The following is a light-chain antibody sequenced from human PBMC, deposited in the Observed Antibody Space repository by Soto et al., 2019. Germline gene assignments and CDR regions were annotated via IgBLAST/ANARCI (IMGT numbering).Light chain of an antibody. CDR3: QQYYTNALT. V-gene: IGKV4-1*01. CDR1: QSVLYSSNNKNY. CDR2: WAS. Sequence: DIVMTQSPDSLAVSLGERATINCKSSQSVLYSSNNKNYLAWYQQKPGQPPKLLIYWASTRESGVPDRFSGSGSGTDFALTISCLQAGDVAVYYCQQYYTNALTFGGGTKVGVK. J-gene: IGKJ4*01.